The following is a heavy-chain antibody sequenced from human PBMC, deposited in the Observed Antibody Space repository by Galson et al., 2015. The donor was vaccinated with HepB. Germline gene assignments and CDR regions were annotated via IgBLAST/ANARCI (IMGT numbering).Heavy chain of an antibody. D-gene: IGHD3-9*01. CDR3: ARELLRYFDVADDY. CDR1: GFTFSSYA. CDR2: ISYDGSNK. Sequence: SLRLSCAASGFTFSSYAMHWVRQAPGKGLEWVAVISYDGSNKYYADSVKGRFTISRDNSKNTLYLQMNSLRAEDTAVYYCARELLRYFDVADDYWGQGTLVTVSS. V-gene: IGHV3-30*04. J-gene: IGHJ4*02.